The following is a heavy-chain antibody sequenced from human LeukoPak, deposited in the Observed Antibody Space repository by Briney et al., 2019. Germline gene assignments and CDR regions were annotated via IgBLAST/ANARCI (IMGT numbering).Heavy chain of an antibody. Sequence: PGGSLRLSCAASGITFRNAWMSWVRQSPGKGLEWVGRIKSKTDGATTDYAAPVKGRFSISRDDSENTLYLQMDSLKTEDTAVYYCATNTGYDRMLDDWGQGTLVTVSS. CDR3: ATNTGYDRMLDD. D-gene: IGHD5-12*01. V-gene: IGHV3-15*01. CDR1: GITFRNAW. CDR2: IKSKTDGATT. J-gene: IGHJ4*02.